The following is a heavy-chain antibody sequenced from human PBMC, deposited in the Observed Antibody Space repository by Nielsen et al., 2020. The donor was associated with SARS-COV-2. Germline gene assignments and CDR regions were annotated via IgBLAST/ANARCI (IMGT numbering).Heavy chain of an antibody. D-gene: IGHD1-26*01. J-gene: IGHJ4*02. CDR1: GYTFSHYS. CDR3: ASRIVAAFDF. V-gene: IGHV1-3*01. Sequence: ASVKVSCMASGYTFSHYSLHWVRQATGQGLQWMGWINGGDGNTKYSQEFQGRLTITRDTSASTVYMALSSLRSEDTAIYYCASRIVAAFDFWGQGTLLAVSS. CDR2: INGGDGNT.